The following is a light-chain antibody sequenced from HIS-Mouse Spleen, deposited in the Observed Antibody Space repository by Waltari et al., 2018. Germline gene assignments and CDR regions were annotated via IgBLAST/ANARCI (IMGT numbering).Light chain of an antibody. CDR1: QSVSSS. J-gene: IGKJ4*01. Sequence: EMVLTQSPATLSLSPGERATLSGRASQSVSSSLAWYQQKPGQAPRLLIYDASNRATGIPARFSGSGSGTDFTLTISSLEPEDFAVYYCQQRSNWPPLTFGGGTKVEIK. CDR3: QQRSNWPPLT. CDR2: DAS. V-gene: IGKV3-11*01.